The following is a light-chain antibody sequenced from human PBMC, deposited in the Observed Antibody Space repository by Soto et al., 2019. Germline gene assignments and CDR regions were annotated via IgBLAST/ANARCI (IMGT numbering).Light chain of an antibody. Sequence: QSALTQPASVSGSPGQSITISCTGTSSDVGGYNYVSWYQQHPGKAPKLMIYDVNNRPSGVSNRFSGSKSGNTASLTISGLQAEDEADYYCSSYTSSSAYVIFGGGTKPPS. CDR3: SSYTSSSAYVI. V-gene: IGLV2-14*01. CDR1: SSDVGGYNY. J-gene: IGLJ2*01. CDR2: DVN.